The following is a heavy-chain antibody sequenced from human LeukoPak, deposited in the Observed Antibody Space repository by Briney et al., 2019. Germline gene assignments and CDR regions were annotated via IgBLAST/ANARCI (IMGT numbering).Heavy chain of an antibody. CDR1: RFTFSNFW. J-gene: IGHJ4*02. D-gene: IGHD2-2*01. CDR3: AREGGYCSSTSCYDN. Sequence: GGSLRLSCAASRFTFSNFWMTWVRQAPEKGLEWVANIKQDGSEKNYVDSVKGRFTISRDNAKNSLYMQMNSLRAEDTAVYYCAREGGYCSSTSCYDNWGQGTLVTVSS. V-gene: IGHV3-7*01. CDR2: IKQDGSEK.